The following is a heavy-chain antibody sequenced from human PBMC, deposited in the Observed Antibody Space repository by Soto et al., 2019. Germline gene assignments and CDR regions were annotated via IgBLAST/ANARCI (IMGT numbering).Heavy chain of an antibody. D-gene: IGHD3-10*01. J-gene: IGHJ4*02. Sequence: SETLSLTCTVSGGSISSGGYYWSWIRQHPGKGLEWIGYIYYSGSTYYNPSLKSRVTISVDTSKNQFSLKLSSVTAADTAVYYCARASGSGSLYFDYWGQGTLVTVSS. CDR2: IYYSGST. V-gene: IGHV4-31*03. CDR3: ARASGSGSLYFDY. CDR1: GGSISSGGYY.